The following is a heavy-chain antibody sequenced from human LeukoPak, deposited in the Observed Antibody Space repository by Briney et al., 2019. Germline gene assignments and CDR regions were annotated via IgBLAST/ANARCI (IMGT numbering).Heavy chain of an antibody. V-gene: IGHV4-59*02. CDR2: IYYSGST. Sequence: SETLSLTCTVSGGSVSSYYWSWIRQPPGKGLEWIGYIYYSGSTNYNPSLKSRVTISVDTSKNQFSLKLSSVTAADTAVYYCARGGSRHYYYYGMDVWGQGTTVTVSS. D-gene: IGHD1-26*01. CDR1: GGSVSSYY. CDR3: ARGGSRHYYYYGMDV. J-gene: IGHJ6*02.